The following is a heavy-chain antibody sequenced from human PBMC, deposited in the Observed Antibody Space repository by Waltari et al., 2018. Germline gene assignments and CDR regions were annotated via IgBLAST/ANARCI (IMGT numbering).Heavy chain of an antibody. CDR3: VRVKYSSSRRADWFDP. D-gene: IGHD6-13*01. CDR2: IYYSGST. CDR1: GGSISSSSYY. Sequence: QLQLQESGPGLVKPSETLSLTCTVSGGSISSSSYYWGWIRQPPGKGLEWIGSIYYSGSTYNNPSLKSRVTISVDTSKNQFSRKLSSVTAADTAVYYCVRVKYSSSRRADWFDPWGQGTLVTVSS. V-gene: IGHV4-39*07. J-gene: IGHJ5*02.